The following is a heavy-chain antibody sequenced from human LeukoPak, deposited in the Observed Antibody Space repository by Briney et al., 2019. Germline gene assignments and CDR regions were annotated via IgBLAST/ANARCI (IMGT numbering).Heavy chain of an antibody. V-gene: IGHV1-2*02. CDR1: GYTFTGYY. Sequence: GASVKVSCKASGYTFTGYYMHWVRQAPGQGLEWMGWNNPNSGGTNYAQKFQGRVTMTRDTSISTAYMELSRLRSDDTAVYYCARDAYRYNWRGYYYYYGMDVWGQGTTVTVFS. J-gene: IGHJ6*02. CDR3: ARDAYRYNWRGYYYYYGMDV. D-gene: IGHD1-1*01. CDR2: NNPNSGGT.